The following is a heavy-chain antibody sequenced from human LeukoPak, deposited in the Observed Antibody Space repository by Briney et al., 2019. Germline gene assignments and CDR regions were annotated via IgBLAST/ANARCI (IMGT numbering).Heavy chain of an antibody. CDR2: IYYDGST. J-gene: IGHJ4*02. D-gene: IGHD1-7*01. Sequence: SETLSLTCTVSGVSISTYYWSWIRQSPGKGLEWIGYIYYDGSTNYNPSLKSRVTISVDTSKNQFSLKLSSVTAAETAVYYCARLYGNYQNYFDYWGQGTLVTVSS. CDR1: GVSISTYY. V-gene: IGHV4-59*12. CDR3: ARLYGNYQNYFDY.